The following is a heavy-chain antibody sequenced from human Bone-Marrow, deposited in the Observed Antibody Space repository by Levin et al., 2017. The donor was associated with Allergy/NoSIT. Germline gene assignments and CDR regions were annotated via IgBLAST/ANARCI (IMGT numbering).Heavy chain of an antibody. V-gene: IGHV3-48*01. CDR3: GGYCSGSTCSVPSYFDY. CDR1: GLDFTKFS. J-gene: IGHJ4*02. Sequence: SCEVSGLDFTKFSLLWVRQTPGKGLEWVSSISSKNEIIHYADSVKGRFTISRDKAQNSLHLQMSRLRAEDTAVYYCGGYCSGSTCSVPSYFDYWGQGTLVTVSS. D-gene: IGHD2-15*01. CDR2: ISSKNEII.